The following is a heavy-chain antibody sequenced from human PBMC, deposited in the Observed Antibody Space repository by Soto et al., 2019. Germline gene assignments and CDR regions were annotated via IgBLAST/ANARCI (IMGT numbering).Heavy chain of an antibody. CDR3: VTSREYY. J-gene: IGHJ4*02. CDR1: SFTFNTYA. V-gene: IGHV3-33*01. Sequence: SLRLSFAASSFTFNTYAINCIRQALGKGLELVAVISFYGTNEYYSDSVKDRFTIFRDNSRTTLYLQMNDLTAQDTAIHYCVTSREYYWGKGTLVTVSS. CDR2: ISFYGTNE. D-gene: IGHD6-6*01.